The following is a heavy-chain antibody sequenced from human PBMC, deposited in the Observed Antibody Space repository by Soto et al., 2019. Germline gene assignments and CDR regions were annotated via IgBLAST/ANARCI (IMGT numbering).Heavy chain of an antibody. CDR2: IYYSGST. Sequence: PSETLSLTCTVSGGSISSYYWSWIRQPPGKGLEWIGYIYYSGSTNYNPSLKSRVTISVDTSKNQFSLKLSSVTAADTAVYYCARAPGANYGYPYSLDHWGQGTLLTVS. D-gene: IGHD3-10*01. CDR3: ARAPGANYGYPYSLDH. J-gene: IGHJ4*02. V-gene: IGHV4-59*01. CDR1: GGSISSYY.